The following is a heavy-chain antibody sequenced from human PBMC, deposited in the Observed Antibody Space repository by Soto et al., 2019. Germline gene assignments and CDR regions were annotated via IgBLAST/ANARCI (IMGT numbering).Heavy chain of an antibody. Sequence: SETLSVPCTGSGGVTSSYYWIWIRLPLGKGLEWIGYIHYRGRTNYNPSLKSRVPISVDTSKNQFSLTLSSVTAADTAVYCCARVPVSNGAARHYSYYSYVLGKGTTGTFSS. J-gene: IGHJ6*03. CDR1: GGVTSSYY. CDR3: ARVPVSNGAARHYSYYSYV. D-gene: IGHD6-6*01. V-gene: IGHV4-59*08. CDR2: IHYRGRT.